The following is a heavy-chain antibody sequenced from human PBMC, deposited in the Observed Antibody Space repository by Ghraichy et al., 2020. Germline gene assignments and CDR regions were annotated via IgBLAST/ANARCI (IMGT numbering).Heavy chain of an antibody. V-gene: IGHV4-4*09. D-gene: IGHD3-3*02. J-gene: IGHJ4*02. CDR3: ARLHSGADY. CDR1: GGSISGHY. CDR2: IYASGST. Sequence: SETLSLTCSVSGGSISGHYWTWIRQPPGKGLEWIGYIYASGSTNYNPSLKSRVTISVDMSKNQFSLKLSSMTAADTAVYYCARLHSGADYWGQGTLVIVSS.